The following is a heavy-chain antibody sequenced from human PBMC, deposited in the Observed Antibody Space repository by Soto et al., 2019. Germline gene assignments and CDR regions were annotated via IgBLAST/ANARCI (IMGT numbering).Heavy chain of an antibody. D-gene: IGHD6-13*01. J-gene: IGHJ6*03. CDR2: IWYDGSNK. V-gene: IGHV3-33*01. Sequence: QVQLVESGGGVVQPGRSLRLSCAASGFTFSSYGMHWVRQAPGKGLEWVAVIWYDGSNKYYADSVKGRFTISRDNSKNTLYLQMNSLRAEDTAVYYCARGGKHGGRSSSWSHYYYYYSMDVWGKGTTVTVSS. CDR3: ARGGKHGGRSSSWSHYYYYYSMDV. CDR1: GFTFSSYG.